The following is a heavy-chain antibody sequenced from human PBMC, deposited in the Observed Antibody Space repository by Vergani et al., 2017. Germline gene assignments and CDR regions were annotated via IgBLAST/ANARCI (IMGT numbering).Heavy chain of an antibody. CDR3: AAYIVVVVAATRCFDY. V-gene: IGHV1-24*01. CDR1: GYTLPELS. D-gene: IGHD2-15*01. Sequence: QVTLVQSGAEVKKPGASVKVSCQVSGYTLPELSMPWVRPAPGQGIEWMGGFDPEDGETIYAQKFQGRVTMTEDTSTDPAYMELSSLRSEDRAVYYCAAYIVVVVAATRCFDYWGQGTLVTVSS. CDR2: FDPEDGET. J-gene: IGHJ4*02.